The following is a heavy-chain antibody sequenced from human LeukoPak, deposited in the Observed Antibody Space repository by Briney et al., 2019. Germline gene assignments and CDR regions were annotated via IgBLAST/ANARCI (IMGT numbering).Heavy chain of an antibody. Sequence: SETLSLTCAVYGGSFSGYYWSWIRQSPGKGLEWIGEINHSGSTNYNPSLKSRVTISVDTSKNQFSLKLSSVTAADTAVYYCARGREGSGYHGAFDIWGQGTMVTVSS. V-gene: IGHV4-34*01. CDR2: INHSGST. CDR3: ARGREGSGYHGAFDI. J-gene: IGHJ3*02. CDR1: GGSFSGYY. D-gene: IGHD3-22*01.